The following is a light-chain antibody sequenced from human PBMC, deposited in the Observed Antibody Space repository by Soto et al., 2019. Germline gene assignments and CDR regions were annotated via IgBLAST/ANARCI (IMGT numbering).Light chain of an antibody. CDR2: DNN. J-gene: IGLJ1*01. CDR1: SSNIGNNY. Sequence: QSVLTQPPSVSAAPGQKVTISCSGSSSNIGNNYVSWYQQLPGTAPKLLIYDNNKRPSGIPDRFSGSKSGTSATLGITGLQTGDEADYYCGTWDSSLSPGNVFGTGTKLTVL. V-gene: IGLV1-51*01. CDR3: GTWDSSLSPGNV.